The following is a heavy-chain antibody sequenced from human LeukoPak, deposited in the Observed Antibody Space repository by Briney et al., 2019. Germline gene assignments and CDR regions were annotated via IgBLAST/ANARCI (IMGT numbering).Heavy chain of an antibody. Sequence: PAETLSHTCTVSGGSFSFYFWHWIRQPPGEGLDWIGEIDNRGSTQYKPSLRSRGIISIDTSGNHFSLKLTSVTAADTAVYFCARDSDSGFQWGQGMLVTVSS. V-gene: IGHV4-34*01. J-gene: IGHJ4*02. CDR2: IDNRGST. CDR3: ARDSDSGFQ. CDR1: GGSFSFYF. D-gene: IGHD3-16*01.